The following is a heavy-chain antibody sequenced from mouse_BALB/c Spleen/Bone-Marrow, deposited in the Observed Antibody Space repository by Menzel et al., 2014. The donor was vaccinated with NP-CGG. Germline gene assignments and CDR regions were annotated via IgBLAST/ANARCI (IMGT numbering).Heavy chain of an antibody. Sequence: EVQLQESGAELVEPGASVKLSCIASGFNIKDTYMHWVKQRPEQGLEWIGRIDPANGNTKYDPKFQGKATITADTSSNTAYLQLSSLTSEDTAVYYCARNGNYGAWFAYWGQGTLVTVSA. J-gene: IGHJ3*01. D-gene: IGHD2-1*01. V-gene: IGHV14-3*02. CDR2: IDPANGNT. CDR3: ARNGNYGAWFAY. CDR1: GFNIKDTY.